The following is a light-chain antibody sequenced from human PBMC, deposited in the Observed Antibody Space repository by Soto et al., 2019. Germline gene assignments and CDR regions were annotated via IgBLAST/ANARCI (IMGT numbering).Light chain of an antibody. CDR1: SSDVGAYNF. Sequence: QSVLTQPASVSGSPGQSITISCSGTSSDVGAYNFVSWYQQHPGKAPKLMIYEVTRRPSGISSRFSGSKSDNTASLTISGLQAEDEADYYCTSSTSSDTWVYGGGTKLTVL. CDR3: TSSTSSDTWV. V-gene: IGLV2-14*01. J-gene: IGLJ3*02. CDR2: EVT.